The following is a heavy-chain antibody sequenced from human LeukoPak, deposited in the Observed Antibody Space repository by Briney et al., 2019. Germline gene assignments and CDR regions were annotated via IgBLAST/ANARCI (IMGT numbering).Heavy chain of an antibody. Sequence: GESLKISCKGSGYSFTNYWIGWVRQMPGKGLEWMGTIYPGDSDTRYSPSFQGQVTISADKSISTAYLQWSSLQASDTAMYYCARRRYYDSSGYYRYFDYWGQGTLVTVSS. CDR1: GYSFTNYW. CDR2: IYPGDSDT. V-gene: IGHV5-51*01. D-gene: IGHD3-22*01. J-gene: IGHJ4*02. CDR3: ARRRYYDSSGYYRYFDY.